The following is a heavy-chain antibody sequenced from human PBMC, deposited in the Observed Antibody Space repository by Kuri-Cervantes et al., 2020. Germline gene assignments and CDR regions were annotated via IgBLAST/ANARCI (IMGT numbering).Heavy chain of an antibody. CDR3: ARGDYYSQYEITVNFNS. CDR1: GYSISSGYY. Sequence: SETLSLTCAVSGYSISSGYYWGWIRQPPGKGLEWIGYMHYGGGTNYNTSLNSRVTISIDRSKNQVSLKLTSVTAADTAVYFCARGDYYSQYEITVNFNSWGQGTLVTVSS. J-gene: IGHJ4*02. D-gene: IGHD2-21*01. V-gene: IGHV4-38-2*01. CDR2: MHYGGGT.